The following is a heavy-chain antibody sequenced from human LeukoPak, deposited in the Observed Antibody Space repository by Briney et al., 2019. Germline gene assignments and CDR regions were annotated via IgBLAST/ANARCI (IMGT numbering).Heavy chain of an antibody. CDR1: GFTFSSNW. J-gene: IGHJ3*02. CDR2: INRDGSSI. D-gene: IGHD2-15*01. Sequence: GGSLRLSCAASGFTFSSNWMYWVRQASGKGLVWVSRINRDGSSIGYAGSVKGRFTISRDNARNTLYLQMNSLRAEDTALYYCASGGRVGDIFDIWGQGTMVTVSS. V-gene: IGHV3-74*01. CDR3: ASGGRVGDIFDI.